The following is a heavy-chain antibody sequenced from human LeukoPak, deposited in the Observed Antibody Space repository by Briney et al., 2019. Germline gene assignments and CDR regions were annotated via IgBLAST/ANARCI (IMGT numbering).Heavy chain of an antibody. Sequence: SETLSLTCTVSGGSISSHYWSWIRQPAGKGLEWIGRIYTSGSTNYNPSLKSRVTMSVDTSKNQFSLKLSSVTAADTAVYYCARDGYSSSSGWFDPWGQGTLVTVSS. CDR2: IYTSGST. J-gene: IGHJ5*02. V-gene: IGHV4-4*07. CDR1: GGSISSHY. CDR3: ARDGYSSSSGWFDP. D-gene: IGHD6-6*01.